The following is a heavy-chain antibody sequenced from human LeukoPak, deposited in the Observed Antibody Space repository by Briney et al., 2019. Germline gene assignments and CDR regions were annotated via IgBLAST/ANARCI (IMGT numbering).Heavy chain of an antibody. CDR1: GDSISSGGHY. V-gene: IGHV4-31*03. J-gene: IGHJ4*02. CDR2: IYHSGSA. CDR3: ARDILPFTFSGYFDY. D-gene: IGHD1-26*01. Sequence: SQTLSLTCTVSGDSISSGGHYWSWIRQHPGRGLEWIGYIYHSGSAHYNPSLKSRVTISVDPSKNQFSLKLSSVTAADTAVYYCARDILPFTFSGYFDYWGQGTLVTVSS.